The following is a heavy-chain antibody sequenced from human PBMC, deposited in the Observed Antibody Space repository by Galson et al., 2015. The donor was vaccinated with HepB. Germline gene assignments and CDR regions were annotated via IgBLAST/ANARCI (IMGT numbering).Heavy chain of an antibody. CDR1: GGSISSYY. CDR2: IYYSGST. J-gene: IGHJ6*02. CDR3: ARRSLSSYYGMDV. V-gene: IGHV4-59*01. D-gene: IGHD2/OR15-2a*01. Sequence: LSLTCTVSGGSISSYYWIWIRQPPGKGLEWIGYIYYSGSTNYNPSLKSRVTISVDTSKNQFSLKLSSVTAADTAVYYCARRSLSSYYGMDVWGQGTTVTVSS.